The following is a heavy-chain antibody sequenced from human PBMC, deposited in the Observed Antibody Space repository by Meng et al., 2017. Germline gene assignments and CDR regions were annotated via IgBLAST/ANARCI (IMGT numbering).Heavy chain of an antibody. CDR2: IYSGGST. D-gene: IGHD1-1*01. J-gene: IGHJ6*04. CDR1: GFTVSSNY. V-gene: IGHV3-53*01. Sequence: GGSLRLSCAASGFTVSSNYMSWVRQAPGKGLEWVSVIYSGGSTYYADSMKGQFTISRDNSKNTLYLKMNGLRAEDTAVYYCARETGTGMDVWGKGNMVTVSS. CDR3: ARETGTGMDV.